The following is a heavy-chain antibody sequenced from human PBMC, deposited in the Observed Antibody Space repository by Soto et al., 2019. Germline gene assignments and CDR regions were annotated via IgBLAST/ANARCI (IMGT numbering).Heavy chain of an antibody. CDR2: IKQDGSEK. J-gene: IGHJ6*02. D-gene: IGHD6-13*01. V-gene: IGHV3-7*04. Sequence: PGGSLRLSCAASGFTFSSYWMSWVRQAPGKGLEWVANIKQDGSEKYYVDSVKGRFTISRDNAKNSLYLQMNSLRAEDTAVYHCTGAAAGTLYHYYYGMDVWGQGTTVTVSS. CDR3: TGAAAGTLYHYYYGMDV. CDR1: GFTFSSYW.